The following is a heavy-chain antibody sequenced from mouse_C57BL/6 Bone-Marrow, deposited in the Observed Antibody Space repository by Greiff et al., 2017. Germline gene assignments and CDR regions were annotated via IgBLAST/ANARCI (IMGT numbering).Heavy chain of an antibody. CDR2: IDPEKGDT. V-gene: IGHV14-4*01. D-gene: IGHD1-1*01. Sequence: EVKLQESGAELVRPGASVKLSCTASGFNIKDDYMHWVKQRPEQGLEWIGWIDPEKGDTEYASKFQGKATITADTSSNTAYLQLSSLTSEDTAVYSCAFVTPVVACDFWYFDVWGTGTTVTVSS. CDR1: GFNIKDDY. J-gene: IGHJ1*03. CDR3: AFVTPVVACDFWYFDV.